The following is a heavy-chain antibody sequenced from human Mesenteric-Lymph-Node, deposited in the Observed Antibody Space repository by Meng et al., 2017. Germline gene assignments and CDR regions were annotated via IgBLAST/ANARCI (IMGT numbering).Heavy chain of an antibody. CDR1: GFTISSYW. D-gene: IGHD3-3*01. J-gene: IGHJ4*02. V-gene: IGHV3-74*01. CDR2: INSDGSST. CDR3: ARGRLRFLEWLLYS. Sequence: GESLKICYAASGFTISSYWMHWVRQAPGKGLVWVSRINSDGSSTSYADSVKGRFTISRDNAKNTLYLQMNSLRAEDTAVYYCARGRLRFLEWLLYSWCQGTLVTVSS.